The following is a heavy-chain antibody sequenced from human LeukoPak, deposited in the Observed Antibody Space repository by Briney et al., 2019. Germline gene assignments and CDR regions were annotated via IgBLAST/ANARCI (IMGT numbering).Heavy chain of an antibody. CDR2: ISYDGSNK. Sequence: RAGRSLRLSCAASGFTFSTYVMHWVRQAPGKGLEWVAVISYDGSNKYYADSVKGRFTISRDNSKNTLYLQMNSLRAEDTAVYYCAKPGYSGYQVQYYFDYWGQGTLVTVSS. CDR1: GFTFSTYV. CDR3: AKPGYSGYQVQYYFDY. V-gene: IGHV3-30-3*01. D-gene: IGHD5-12*01. J-gene: IGHJ4*02.